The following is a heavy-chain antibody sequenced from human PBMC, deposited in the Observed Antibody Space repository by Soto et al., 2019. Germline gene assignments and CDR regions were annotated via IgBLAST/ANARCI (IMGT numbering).Heavy chain of an antibody. CDR1: GYTFTSHG. D-gene: IGHD3-10*01. V-gene: IGHV1-18*01. CDR3: ARMLRGSNSVSYQDVDA. CDR2: ISAYNGDT. J-gene: IGHJ6*04. Sequence: QVQLVQSGGEVRKPGASVKVSCKASGYTFTSHGISWVRQAPGQGLERMGWISAYNGDTNYAPKLQGRVTVTKDRSTSTASMDLPSLSSDDSAVDSGARMLRGSNSVSYQDVDAWVKGTTVTVSS.